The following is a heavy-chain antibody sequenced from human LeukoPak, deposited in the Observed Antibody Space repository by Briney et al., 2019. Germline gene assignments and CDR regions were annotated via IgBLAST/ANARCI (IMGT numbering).Heavy chain of an antibody. D-gene: IGHD2-2*01. V-gene: IGHV1-2*02. Sequence: GASVKVSCKASGYTFTGYYMHWGRQAPGQGLGWMGGINPNSGGTNYAQKFQGRVTMTRDTSTSTAYMELSRLRSDDTSVYYCATSARYCSSTSCSPEDYFDYWGQGTLVTVSS. CDR2: INPNSGGT. CDR3: ATSARYCSSTSCSPEDYFDY. CDR1: GYTFTGYY. J-gene: IGHJ4*02.